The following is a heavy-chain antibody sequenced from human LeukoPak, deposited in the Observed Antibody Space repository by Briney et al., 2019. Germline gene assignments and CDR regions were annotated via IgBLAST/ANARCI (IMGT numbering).Heavy chain of an antibody. CDR3: AKALYSSSSGGAFDI. Sequence: GGSLRLSCAASGFTFSRYSMNWVRQAPGKGLEWVSSISISSSYIYYADSVKGRFTMSRDNAKNSLYLQMNSLRAEDMALYYCAKALYSSSSGGAFDIWGQGTMVTVSS. V-gene: IGHV3-21*04. J-gene: IGHJ3*02. CDR2: ISISSSYI. D-gene: IGHD6-6*01. CDR1: GFTFSRYS.